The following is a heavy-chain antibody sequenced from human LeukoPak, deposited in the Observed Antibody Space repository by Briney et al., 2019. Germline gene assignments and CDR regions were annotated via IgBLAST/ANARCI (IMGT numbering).Heavy chain of an antibody. V-gene: IGHV3-48*01. Sequence: PGGSLRLSCAASGFTFSSYSMNWVRQAPGKGLEWVSYISSSSGTIYYADSVKGRFTISRDNSKNTLYLQMNSLRAEDTAVYYCATVDYDSSGYFQHWGQGTLVTVSS. CDR2: ISSSSGTI. CDR3: ATVDYDSSGYFQH. D-gene: IGHD3-22*01. J-gene: IGHJ1*01. CDR1: GFTFSSYS.